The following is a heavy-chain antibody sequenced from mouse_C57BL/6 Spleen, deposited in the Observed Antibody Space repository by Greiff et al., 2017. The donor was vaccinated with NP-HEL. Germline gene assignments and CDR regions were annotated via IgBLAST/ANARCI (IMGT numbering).Heavy chain of an antibody. Sequence: EVKLQESGPGMVKPSQSLSLTCTVTGYSITSGYDWHWIRHFPGNKLEWMGYISYSGSTNYNPSLKSRISITHDTSKNHFFLKLNSVTTEDTATYYCARGPGSYAMDYWGQGTSVTVSS. J-gene: IGHJ4*01. V-gene: IGHV3-1*01. CDR2: ISYSGST. D-gene: IGHD1-1*01. CDR3: ARGPGSYAMDY. CDR1: GYSITSGYD.